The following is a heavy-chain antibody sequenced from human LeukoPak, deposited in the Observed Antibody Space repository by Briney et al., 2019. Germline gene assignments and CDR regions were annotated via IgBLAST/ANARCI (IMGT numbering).Heavy chain of an antibody. J-gene: IGHJ6*02. D-gene: IGHD6-13*01. V-gene: IGHV1-8*01. Sequence: WASVKVSCKASGYTFTSYDIHWVRQATGQGLEWMGWMNPNSGNTGYAQKFQGRVTMTRNTSISTAYMELSSLRSEDTAVYYCARGQIAAAGLGDYYYYYGMDVWGQGTTVTVSS. CDR2: MNPNSGNT. CDR1: GYTFTSYD. CDR3: ARGQIAAAGLGDYYYYYGMDV.